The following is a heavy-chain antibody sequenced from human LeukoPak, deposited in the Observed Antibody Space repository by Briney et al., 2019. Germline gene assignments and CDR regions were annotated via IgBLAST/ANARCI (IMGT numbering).Heavy chain of an antibody. CDR1: GGSFSGYY. CDR3: ARGFTPPGFYYYYYMDV. V-gene: IGHV4-34*01. CDR2: INHSGST. J-gene: IGHJ6*03. D-gene: IGHD2-15*01. Sequence: SETLSLTCAVYGGSFSGYYWSWIRQPPGKGLEWIGEINHSGSTNYNPSLKSRVTISVDTSKNHFSLKLSSVTAADTAVYYCARGFTPPGFYYYYYMDVWGKGTTVTVSS.